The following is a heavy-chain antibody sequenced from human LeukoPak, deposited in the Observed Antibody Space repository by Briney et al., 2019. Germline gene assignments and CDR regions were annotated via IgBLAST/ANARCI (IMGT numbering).Heavy chain of an antibody. CDR1: GFTLSHDE. D-gene: IGHD3-22*01. J-gene: IGHJ4*02. CDR2: ISDSVNTR. V-gene: IGHV3-48*03. Sequence: GGSLSLSCAASGFTLSHDEMNWVRQTPGKGLGWGSYISDSVNTRHHTDSVKGRFTISTDNTKNLLYLQMNSVGVEDTAVYYCGTYSRINVRVVQLWGKGNLVPVSS. CDR3: GTYSRINVRVVQL.